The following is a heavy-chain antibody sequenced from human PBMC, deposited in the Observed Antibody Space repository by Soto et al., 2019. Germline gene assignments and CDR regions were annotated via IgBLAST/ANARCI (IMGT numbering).Heavy chain of an antibody. CDR2: VSASGLNT. J-gene: IGHJ4*02. CDR1: GSTFTTYA. CDR3: AKSPGMYYYDSSGYYHYDY. V-gene: IGHV3-23*01. Sequence: PGGSLRLSCAPSGSTFTTYAMAWVRQPPGKGLEWVSGVSASGLNTDYADHVKGRFYISRDNSKNTVSLHMNSLRAEDTAVYYCAKSPGMYYYDSSGYYHYDYWGQGT. D-gene: IGHD3-22*01.